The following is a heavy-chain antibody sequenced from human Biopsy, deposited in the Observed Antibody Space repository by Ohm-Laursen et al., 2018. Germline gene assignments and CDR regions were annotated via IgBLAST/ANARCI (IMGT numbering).Heavy chain of an antibody. Sequence: ASVKVSCKASAYSFGDHRIHWVRQAPGQGLEWMGWISPKSGGTNYAQKFQGNITMTKNTSMSTAYMEMSRLGSDDTAVYYCALQSVAQMKNFDYWGQGTLVTVSS. CDR1: AYSFGDHR. V-gene: IGHV1-2*02. CDR2: ISPKSGGT. CDR3: ALQSVAQMKNFDY. D-gene: IGHD6-19*01. J-gene: IGHJ4*02.